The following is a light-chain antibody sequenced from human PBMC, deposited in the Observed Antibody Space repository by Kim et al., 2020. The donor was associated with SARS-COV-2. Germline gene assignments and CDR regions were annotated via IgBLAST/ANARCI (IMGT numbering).Light chain of an antibody. J-gene: IGLJ3*02. CDR3: SAWDSSLSAWV. CDR2: RNN. CDR1: SNNVGHQG. V-gene: IGLV10-54*01. Sequence: LTQPPSVSKGLRQTATLTCTGNSNNVGHQGAAWLQQHQGHPPKLLSYRNNNRPSGISERFSASRSGNTASLTITGLQPEDEADYYCSAWDSSLSAWVFGGGTQLTVL.